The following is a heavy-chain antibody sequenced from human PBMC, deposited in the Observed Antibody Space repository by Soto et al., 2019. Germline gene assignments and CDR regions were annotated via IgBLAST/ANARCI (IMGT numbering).Heavy chain of an antibody. V-gene: IGHV3-74*01. J-gene: IGHJ5*02. CDR3: IKASTVTGVGGYR. CDR2: ISSDGRNT. CDR1: GFAFSSYW. D-gene: IGHD6-19*01. Sequence: EVQLVESGGGLAQPGGSLRLSCAASGFAFSSYWMQWVRQAPGKGPVWVSRISSDGRNTTYADFVKGRFTISRDNAENTLHLQMTSLTDADTAVYYCIKASTVTGVGGYRWGQGTLVTVSS.